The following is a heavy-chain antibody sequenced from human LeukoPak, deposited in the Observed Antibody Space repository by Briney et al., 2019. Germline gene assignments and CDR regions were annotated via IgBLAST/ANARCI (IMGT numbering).Heavy chain of an antibody. V-gene: IGHV4-59*01. CDR1: GGSMSGYH. CDR2: FYYTGLT. D-gene: IGHD7-27*01. CDR3: AKDAVAPGEDYFDP. Sequence: PSETLSLTCTVSGGSMSGYHWSWIRQTPGGGLQWIGYFYYTGLTRSNPSLESRVTIAGDTSKNQFSLSLTSMTAADTALYYCAKDAVAPGEDYFDPWGPGILVTVSS. J-gene: IGHJ5*02.